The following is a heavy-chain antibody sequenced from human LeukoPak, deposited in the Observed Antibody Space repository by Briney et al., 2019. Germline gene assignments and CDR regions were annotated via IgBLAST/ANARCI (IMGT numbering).Heavy chain of an antibody. V-gene: IGHV4-34*01. CDR2: INHSGST. CDR3: ARAYCSSTSCPP. CDR1: GASISSFY. D-gene: IGHD2-2*01. Sequence: SETLSLTCTISGASISSFYWSWIRQPPGKGLEWIGEINHSGSTNYNPSLKSRVTISVDTSKNQFSLKLSSVTAADTAVYYCARAYCSSTSCPPWGQGTMVTVSS. J-gene: IGHJ3*01.